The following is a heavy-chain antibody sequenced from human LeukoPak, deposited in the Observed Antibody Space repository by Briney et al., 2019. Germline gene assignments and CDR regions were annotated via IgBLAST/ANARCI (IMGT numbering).Heavy chain of an antibody. Sequence: SETLSLTCTVSGGSISSGDYYWSWIRQPPGKGLEWIGYIYYSGSTNYNPSLKSRVTISVDTSKNQFSLKLSSVTAADTAVYYCARGTREGYNYGYFVYWGQGTLVTVSS. J-gene: IGHJ4*02. CDR1: GGSISSGDYY. CDR2: IYYSGST. CDR3: ARGTREGYNYGYFVY. V-gene: IGHV4-61*08. D-gene: IGHD5-18*01.